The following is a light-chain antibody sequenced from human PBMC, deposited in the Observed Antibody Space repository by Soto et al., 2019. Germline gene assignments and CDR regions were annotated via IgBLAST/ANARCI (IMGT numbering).Light chain of an antibody. CDR1: STDIGSTSL. V-gene: IGLV2-23*02. J-gene: IGLJ2*01. Sequence: QSALTQPASVSGSPGESITISCTGTSTDIGSTSLVSWYQQNPGKAPELLIYEANKRPSGVSSRFSGSRSGNAASLTISGLQPEDEATYFCCSYAGSSTFLLFGGGTKLTVL. CDR2: EAN. CDR3: CSYAGSSTFLL.